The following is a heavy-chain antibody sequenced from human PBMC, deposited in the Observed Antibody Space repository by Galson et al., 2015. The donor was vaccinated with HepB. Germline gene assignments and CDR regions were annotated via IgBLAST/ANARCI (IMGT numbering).Heavy chain of an antibody. J-gene: IGHJ4*02. D-gene: IGHD3-22*01. V-gene: IGHV1-2*02. CDR1: GYTFTGYY. CDR2: TNPNSGDT. CDR3: ARAYDTSGYYYFDY. Sequence: SVKVSCKASGYTFTGYYMHWVRQAPGQGLEWMGWTNPNSGDTNYAQKFQGRVTMTRDTSINTAYMELSRLRSDDTAVYYCARAYDTSGYYYFDYWGQGTLVTVSS.